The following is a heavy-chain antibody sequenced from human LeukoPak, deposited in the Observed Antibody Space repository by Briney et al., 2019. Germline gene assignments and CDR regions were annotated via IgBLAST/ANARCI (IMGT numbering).Heavy chain of an antibody. D-gene: IGHD4-17*01. CDR1: GFTFSNYG. Sequence: GRSLRLSCAASGFTFSNYGMHWVRQAPGKGLEWVAVISYDGSNKYYADSVKGRFTITRDNSKNTLYLQMNSLRAEDTAVYYCAKDGEYYGDLNEPYYYYGMDVWGKGTTVTVSS. V-gene: IGHV3-30*18. CDR2: ISYDGSNK. CDR3: AKDGEYYGDLNEPYYYYGMDV. J-gene: IGHJ6*04.